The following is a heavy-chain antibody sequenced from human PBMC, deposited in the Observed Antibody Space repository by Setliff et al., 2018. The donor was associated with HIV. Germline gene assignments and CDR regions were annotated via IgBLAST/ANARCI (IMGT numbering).Heavy chain of an antibody. CDR1: GGAFSGYY. CDR3: TRAQIAAPRPFDY. CDR2: VNHKGVA. V-gene: IGHV4-34*01. Sequence: KPSETLSLTFAVYGGAFSGYYWTWIRQSPGRGLEWIGEVNHKGVANYSPSLMRRATISADTSKNQFSLRLSSVTAADTALYFCTRAQIAAPRPFDYWGQGTLVTVSS. J-gene: IGHJ4*02. D-gene: IGHD2-21*01.